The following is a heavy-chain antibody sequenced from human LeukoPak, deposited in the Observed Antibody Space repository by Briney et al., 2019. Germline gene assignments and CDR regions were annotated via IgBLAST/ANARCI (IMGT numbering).Heavy chain of an antibody. CDR1: GYSFTNYW. V-gene: IGHV5-51*01. J-gene: IGHJ4*02. CDR2: IYPGDSDT. D-gene: IGHD3-10*01. Sequence: ESLKISCKCSGYSFTNYWIGWVRQMPGKGLELMGLIYPGDSDTTYSPSFQGQVTISADKSITTAYLQWSSLKASDTAMYYCTRRMARGVITSPFDSWGQGTLVSVSS. CDR3: TRRMARGVITSPFDS.